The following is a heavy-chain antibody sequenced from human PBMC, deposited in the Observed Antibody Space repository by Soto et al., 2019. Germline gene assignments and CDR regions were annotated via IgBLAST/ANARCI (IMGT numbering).Heavy chain of an antibody. D-gene: IGHD2-21*02. CDR1: GYTFTDYY. CDR2: INPNSGAT. CDR3: ARGPGMVVTFYYYGMDV. V-gene: IGHV1-2*02. Sequence: QVQLVQSGAEVKKPGASVKVSCKASGYTFTDYYMHWVRQAPGQGLQWMGWINPNSGATKYAQRFQGRVTMTRDTSISTAYMELSKMRSDDTGVYYCARGPGMVVTFYYYGMDVWGQGTTVTVSS. J-gene: IGHJ6*02.